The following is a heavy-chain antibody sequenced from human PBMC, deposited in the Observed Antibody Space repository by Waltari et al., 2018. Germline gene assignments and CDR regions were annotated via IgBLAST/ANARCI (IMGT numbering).Heavy chain of an antibody. D-gene: IGHD5-12*01. CDR3: AREVLPNATIWRSYFDY. V-gene: IGHV4-4*07. J-gene: IGHJ4*02. CDR2: IYTGRHP. Sequence: QVHLQESGPGQVKPSETLSLTCDVSRGSIRSPYWRWIRRPPGKGLEDIGRIYTGRHPNYNPSLESRVTMSIDTSKNEFSLKLSSVTAADTAVYYCAREVLPNATIWRSYFDYWGQGSLVTVSS. CDR1: RGSIRSPY.